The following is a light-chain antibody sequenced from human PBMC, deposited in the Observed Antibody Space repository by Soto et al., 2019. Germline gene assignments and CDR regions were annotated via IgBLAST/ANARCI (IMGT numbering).Light chain of an antibody. CDR1: QSVVSN. CDR3: QQANSFPIT. Sequence: EVVMTQFPATLSVSPGERATLSCRASQSVVSNLAWYQHKHGQAPRLLMYAASARATGIPARFSGSGSGTEFTLTISSLQPEGCAIYFCQQANSFPITFGQGTRLEIK. CDR2: AAS. V-gene: IGKV3-15*01. J-gene: IGKJ5*01.